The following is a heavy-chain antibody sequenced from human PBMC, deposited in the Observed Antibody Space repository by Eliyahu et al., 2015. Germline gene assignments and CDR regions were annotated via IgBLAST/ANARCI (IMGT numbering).Heavy chain of an antibody. V-gene: IGHV4-59*02. CDR2: FHFTGGP. CDR1: GGSVSSYY. D-gene: IGHD3-10*01. Sequence: QLQESGPGLVKPSETLSLTCTVSGGSVSSYYWSWVRQPPGKGLEVVWYFHFTGGPPYNPSLKSRVTISVDTSKNQLSLKLSSVTAADTAVYFCARDRGLGSYSTFDYWGRGTLVTVSS. J-gene: IGHJ4*02. CDR3: ARDRGLGSYSTFDY.